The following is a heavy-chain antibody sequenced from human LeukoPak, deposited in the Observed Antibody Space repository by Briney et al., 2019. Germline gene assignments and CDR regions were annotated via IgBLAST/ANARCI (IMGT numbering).Heavy chain of an antibody. V-gene: IGHV1-2*02. CDR2: NNPNSGGT. J-gene: IGHJ4*02. CDR3: ARDIRVAAALDY. CDR1: GYTFTGYY. D-gene: IGHD6-13*01. Sequence: ASVKVSCKASGYTFTGYYMHWVRQAPGQGLEWMGWNNPNSGGTNYAQKFQGRVTMTRDTSISTAYMELSRLRSDDTAVYYCARDIRVAAALDYWGQGTLVTVSS.